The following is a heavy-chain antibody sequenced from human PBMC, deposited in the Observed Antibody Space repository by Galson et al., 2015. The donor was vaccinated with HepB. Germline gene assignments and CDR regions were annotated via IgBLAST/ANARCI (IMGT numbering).Heavy chain of an antibody. CDR1: GFSFDDYT. Sequence: SLRLSCAASGFSFDDYTMHWFRQAPGKGLEWVALISSDGSKNNYADSARGRFTISRDNSWNTVYLQMSSLRPEDTAVYYCARAENCGGGECWLVDSWGLGTLVTVSS. CDR2: ISSDGSKN. V-gene: IGHV3-30*04. D-gene: IGHD2-21*01. J-gene: IGHJ5*01. CDR3: ARAENCGGGECWLVDS.